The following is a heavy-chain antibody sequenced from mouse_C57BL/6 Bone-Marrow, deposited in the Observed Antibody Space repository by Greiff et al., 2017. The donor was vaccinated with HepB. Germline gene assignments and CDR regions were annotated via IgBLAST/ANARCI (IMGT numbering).Heavy chain of an antibody. V-gene: IGHV1-9*01. CDR2: IIPGSGST. J-gene: IGHJ1*03. Sequence: VQLQQSGAELMKPGASVKLSCKASGYTFTGYWIDWVKQRPGHGLEWIGEIIPGSGSTNYNEKFKGKATLTADTSSTTAYMQLSSLTSEDSAVYYCARYHLGRFYWYFDVWGKGTTVTVSS. D-gene: IGHD4-1*01. CDR1: GYTFTGYW. CDR3: ARYHLGRFYWYFDV.